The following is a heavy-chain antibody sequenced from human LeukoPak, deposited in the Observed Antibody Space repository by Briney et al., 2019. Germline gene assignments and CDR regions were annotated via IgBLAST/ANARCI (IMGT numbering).Heavy chain of an antibody. CDR3: ARSQNGGYNY. CDR2: ITVGDGNT. CDR1: GYSFTSHA. Sequence: GASVKVSCKASGYSFTSHAIHWARQAPGQRPEWMGWITVGDGNTKYPEKFQGRVTITRDTSASTVYMELSSLRSEDTAVYYCARSQNGGYNYWGQGTLVTVSS. D-gene: IGHD1-26*01. V-gene: IGHV1-3*01. J-gene: IGHJ4*02.